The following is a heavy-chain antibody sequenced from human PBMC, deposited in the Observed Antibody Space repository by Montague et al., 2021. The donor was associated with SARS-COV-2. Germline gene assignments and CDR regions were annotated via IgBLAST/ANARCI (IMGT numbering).Heavy chain of an antibody. J-gene: IGHJ4*02. Sequence: YRRLSCAASGFPFSSYSLNWVRQAPGKGLEWVSSISSSSSYIYYADSVKGRFTISRDNAKNSLYLQMNSLRAEDTAVYYCARDKITIFGVVIIDYWGQGTPVTVSS. D-gene: IGHD3-3*01. CDR1: GFPFSSYS. CDR2: ISSSSSYI. CDR3: ARDKITIFGVVIIDY. V-gene: IGHV3-21*01.